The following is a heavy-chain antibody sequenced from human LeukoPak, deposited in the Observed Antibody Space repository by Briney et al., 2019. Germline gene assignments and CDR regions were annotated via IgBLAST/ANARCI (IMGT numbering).Heavy chain of an antibody. CDR3: ARDYDYVWGTNDAFDI. J-gene: IGHJ3*02. CDR2: IYYSGST. V-gene: IGHV4-59*01. D-gene: IGHD3-16*01. Sequence: SETLSLTCTVSGGSISSYYWSWIRQPPGKGLEWIGYIYYSGSTNYNPSLKSRVTISVDTSKNQFSLKLSSVTAADTAVYYCARDYDYVWGTNDAFDIWGQGTMVTVSS. CDR1: GGSISSYY.